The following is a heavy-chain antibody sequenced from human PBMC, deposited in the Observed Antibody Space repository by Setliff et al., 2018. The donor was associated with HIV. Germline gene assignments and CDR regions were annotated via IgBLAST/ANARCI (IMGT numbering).Heavy chain of an antibody. CDR3: ARDRRYYDSSGYWYNWFDP. J-gene: IGHJ5*02. Sequence: KPSETLSLTCTVSGGSISSGSYYWSWIRRPAGKGLEWIGHISTSGSTNYNPSLKSRVTISVDTSKNQFSLKLSSVTAADTAVYYCARDRRYYDSSGYWYNWFDPWGQGTLVTVSS. CDR1: GGSISSGSYY. D-gene: IGHD3-22*01. V-gene: IGHV4-61*09. CDR2: ISTSGST.